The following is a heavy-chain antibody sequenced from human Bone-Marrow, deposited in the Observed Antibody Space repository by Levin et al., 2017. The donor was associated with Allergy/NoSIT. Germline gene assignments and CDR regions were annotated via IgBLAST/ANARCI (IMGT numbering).Heavy chain of an antibody. V-gene: IGHV3-43D*03. J-gene: IGHJ4*02. CDR2: ISWDGGST. CDR1: GFTFDDYA. CDR3: AKAHRYNWNETGLVDY. Sequence: GESLKISCAASGFTFDDYAMHWVRQAPGKGLEWVSLISWDGGSTYYADSVKGRFTISRDNSKNSLYLQMNSLRAEDTALYYCAKAHRYNWNETGLVDYWGQGTLVTVSS. D-gene: IGHD1-20*01.